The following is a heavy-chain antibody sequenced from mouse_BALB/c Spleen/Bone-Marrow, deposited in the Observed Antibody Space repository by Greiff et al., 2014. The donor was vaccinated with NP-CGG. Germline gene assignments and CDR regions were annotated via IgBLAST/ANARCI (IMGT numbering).Heavy chain of an antibody. D-gene: IGHD1-2*01. Sequence: VQLKESGGGLVKPGGSLKLSCAASGFTFSSYAMSWVRQSPEKRLEWAAEISSGGSYTYYPDTVTGRFTISRDNAKNTLYLEMSSLRSEDTAMYYCARDHYGYYTMDYWGQGTSVTVSS. CDR2: ISSGGSYT. CDR1: GFTFSSYA. CDR3: ARDHYGYYTMDY. J-gene: IGHJ4*01. V-gene: IGHV5-9-4*01.